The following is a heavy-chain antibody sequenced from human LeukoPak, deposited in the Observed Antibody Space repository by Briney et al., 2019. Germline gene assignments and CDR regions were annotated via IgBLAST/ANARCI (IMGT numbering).Heavy chain of an antibody. D-gene: IGHD2-15*01. CDR2: INHSGST. Sequence: PSETLSLTSAVYGGSFSGYYWSWIRQPPGKGLEWIGEINHSGSTNYNPSLKSRVTISVDTSKNQFSLKLSSVTAADTAVYYCARGPNIVVVVAATRRWFDPWGQGTLVTVSS. V-gene: IGHV4-34*01. J-gene: IGHJ5*02. CDR1: GGSFSGYY. CDR3: ARGPNIVVVVAATRRWFDP.